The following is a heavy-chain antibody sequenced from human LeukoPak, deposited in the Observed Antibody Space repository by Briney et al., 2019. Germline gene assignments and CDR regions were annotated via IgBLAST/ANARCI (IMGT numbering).Heavy chain of an antibody. J-gene: IGHJ3*02. CDR2: IWYDGSNK. Sequence: PGGSLRLSCAASGFTFSSYGMHWVRQAPGKGLEWVAVIWYDGSNKYYADSVKGRFTISRDNAKNSLYLQMNSLRAEDTAVYYCARDPVGATGGAFDIWGQGTMVTVSS. CDR3: ARDPVGATGGAFDI. D-gene: IGHD1-26*01. CDR1: GFTFSSYG. V-gene: IGHV3-33*01.